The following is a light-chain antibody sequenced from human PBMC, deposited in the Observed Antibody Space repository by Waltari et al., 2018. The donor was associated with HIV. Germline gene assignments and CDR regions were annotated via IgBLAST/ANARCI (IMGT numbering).Light chain of an antibody. J-gene: IGLJ2*01. Sequence: QSALTQPASVSGSPGQSITISCTGTSSDVGIYNLVSWYQQHPGKAPKLMIYEVSKRPSGVSNRFSGSKSGNTASLTISGLQAEDEADYYCCSYAGSSTPVVVGGGTKLTVL. V-gene: IGLV2-23*02. CDR3: CSYAGSSTPVV. CDR2: EVS. CDR1: SSDVGIYNL.